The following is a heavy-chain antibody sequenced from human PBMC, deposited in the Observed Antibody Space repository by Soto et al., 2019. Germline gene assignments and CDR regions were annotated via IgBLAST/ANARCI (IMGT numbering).Heavy chain of an antibody. CDR2: ISYDGSNK. J-gene: IGHJ4*02. CDR1: GFTFSSYG. CDR3: AKGAYSGSSLDY. V-gene: IGHV3-30*18. D-gene: IGHD1-26*01. Sequence: QVQLVESGGGVVQPGRSLRLSCAASGFTFSSYGMHWVRQAPGKGLEGVAVISYDGSNKYYADSVKGRFTISRDNSKNTLYLQMNSLTAEDTAVYYCAKGAYSGSSLDYWGQGTLVTVSS.